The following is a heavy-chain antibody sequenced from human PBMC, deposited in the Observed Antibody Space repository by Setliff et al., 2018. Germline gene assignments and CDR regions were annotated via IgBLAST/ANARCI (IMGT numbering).Heavy chain of an antibody. Sequence: LRLSCVGSGFTISGYAMTCVRQVPGKGLEWISSIKDSDYSTYYADSVKGRFTISRDNSKNTLYLQMNGLRAEDSALYYCAKDPNGDFFGAFDTWGQGALVTVSS. D-gene: IGHD4-17*01. CDR3: AKDPNGDFFGAFDT. J-gene: IGHJ5*02. CDR2: IKDSDYST. CDR1: GFTISGYA. V-gene: IGHV3-23*05.